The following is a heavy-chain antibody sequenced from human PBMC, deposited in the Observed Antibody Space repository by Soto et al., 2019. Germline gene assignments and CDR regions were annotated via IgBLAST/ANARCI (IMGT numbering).Heavy chain of an antibody. V-gene: IGHV1-18*01. CDR2: ISAYNGNT. Sequence: ASVKVSCKASGYTFTSYGISWVRQAPGQGLEWMGWISAYNGNTNYAQKLQGRVTMTTDTSTSTAYMELRSLRSDDTAVYYCARISYDILTGYYYYGMDVWGQGTTVTVS. J-gene: IGHJ6*02. D-gene: IGHD3-9*01. CDR3: ARISYDILTGYYYYGMDV. CDR1: GYTFTSYG.